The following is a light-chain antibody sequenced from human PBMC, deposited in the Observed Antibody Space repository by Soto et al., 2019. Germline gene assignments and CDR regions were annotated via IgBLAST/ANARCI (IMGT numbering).Light chain of an antibody. V-gene: IGLV2-8*01. J-gene: IGLJ2*01. CDR2: EVY. CDR3: SAYAGSSTWV. CDR1: SSDVGGYNY. Sequence: QSAPTQPPSASGSPGQSVTFSCTGTSSDVGGYNYVSWYQQYPGKAPKLMIYEVYKRHSGVPDRFSGSKSGNTASLTVSGIQPEDEADYYCSAYAGSSTWVFGGETKLTVL.